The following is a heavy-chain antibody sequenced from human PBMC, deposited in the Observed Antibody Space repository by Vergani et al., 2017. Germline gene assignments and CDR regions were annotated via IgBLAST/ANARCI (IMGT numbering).Heavy chain of an antibody. CDR2: ISGSGGST. J-gene: IGHJ4*02. CDR1: GFTFSSYA. Sequence: EVQLLESGGGLVQPGGSLRLSCAASGFTFSSYAMSWVRQAPGKGLEWVSAISGSGGSTHYADSVKGRFTISRDNSKNTLYLQMNSLRAEDTAVYYCAKGDSIAVAGLVDYWGQGTLVTVSS. V-gene: IGHV3-23*01. CDR3: AKGDSIAVAGLVDY. D-gene: IGHD6-19*01.